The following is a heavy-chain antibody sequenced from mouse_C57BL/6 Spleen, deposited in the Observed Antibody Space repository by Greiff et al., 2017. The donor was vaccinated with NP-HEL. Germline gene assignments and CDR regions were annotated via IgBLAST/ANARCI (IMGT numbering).Heavy chain of an antibody. J-gene: IGHJ3*01. V-gene: IGHV1-54*01. CDR3: ARSDSNYGIAY. CDR2: INPGSGGT. D-gene: IGHD2-5*01. CDR1: GYAFTNYL. Sequence: VQLQQSGAELVRPGTSVKVSCKASGYAFTNYLIEWVKQRPGQGLEWIGVINPGSGGTNYNEKFKGKATLTADKSSSTAYMQLSSLTSEDSAVYFWARSDSNYGIAYWGQGTLVTVSA.